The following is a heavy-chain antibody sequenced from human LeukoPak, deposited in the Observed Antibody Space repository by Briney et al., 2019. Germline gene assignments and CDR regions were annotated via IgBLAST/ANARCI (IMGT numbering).Heavy chain of an antibody. CDR1: GGSISSYY. Sequence: SETLSLTCTVSGGSISSYYWSWIRQPAGKGLEWIGRIYTSGSTNYNPSLKSRVTMSVDTSKNQFSLKLSSVTAADTAVYYCARVQNQYSSSWYGYFDYWGQGTLVTVSS. J-gene: IGHJ4*02. D-gene: IGHD6-13*01. V-gene: IGHV4-4*07. CDR2: IYTSGST. CDR3: ARVQNQYSSSWYGYFDY.